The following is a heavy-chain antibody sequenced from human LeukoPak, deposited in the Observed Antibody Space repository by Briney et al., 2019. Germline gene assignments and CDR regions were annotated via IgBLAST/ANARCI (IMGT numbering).Heavy chain of an antibody. V-gene: IGHV4-59*01. CDR3: AREDSSGYFYYFDY. CDR2: IYYSGST. CDR1: GGSISSYY. D-gene: IGHD3-22*01. Sequence: SPSETLSLTCTVSGGSISSYYWSWIRQPPGKGLEGIGYIYYSGSTNYNPSLKSRVTISVDTSKNQFSLKLSSVTAADTAVYYCAREDSSGYFYYFDYWAREPWSPSPQ. J-gene: IGHJ4*02.